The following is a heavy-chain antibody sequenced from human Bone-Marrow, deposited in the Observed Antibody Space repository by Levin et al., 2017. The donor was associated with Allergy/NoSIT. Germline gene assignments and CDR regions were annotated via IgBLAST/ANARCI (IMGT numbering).Heavy chain of an antibody. J-gene: IGHJ4*02. D-gene: IGHD2-8*02. V-gene: IGHV4-59*08. CDR2: IYHTGSA. CDR1: ADSIISSYY. Sequence: SPTLSLTCSVSADSIISSYYWSWLRQPPGKGLEWIGYIYHTGSANYSPSLKSRATISVDTSKNEFSLELSSVTAADTAMYYCARVRQDHWSFDYWGQGILVAVSS. CDR3: ARVRQDHWSFDY.